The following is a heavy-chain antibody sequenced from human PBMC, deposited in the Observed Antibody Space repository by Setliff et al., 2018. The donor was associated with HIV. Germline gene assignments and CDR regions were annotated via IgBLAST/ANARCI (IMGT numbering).Heavy chain of an antibody. Sequence: VASVKVSCKTSGGTFSNYAISWVRQAPGQGLEWMGWINPNTGGTNFARRFQGRVTMTRDTSISTAYMEVSRLRFDDTAVYYCARDGQNITIFGMVIDRLKWFESWGQGTLVTVSS. CDR2: INPNTGGT. J-gene: IGHJ5*01. CDR3: ARDGQNITIFGMVIDRLKWFES. D-gene: IGHD3-3*01. V-gene: IGHV1-2*02. CDR1: GGTFSNYA.